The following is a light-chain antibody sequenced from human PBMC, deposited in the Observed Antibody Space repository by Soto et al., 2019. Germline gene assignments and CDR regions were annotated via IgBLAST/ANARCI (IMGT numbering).Light chain of an antibody. CDR2: EGT. CDR1: SSDVGGYNY. J-gene: IGLJ3*02. Sequence: QSALTQPASVSGSPGQSITISCTGTSSDVGGYNYVSWYQQHPGKAPKLMIYEGTKRPSGASNRFSGSKSGNTASLTVSGLQAEDEADYFCCSYAATFSVFGGGTKLTVL. CDR3: CSYAATFSV. V-gene: IGLV2-23*01.